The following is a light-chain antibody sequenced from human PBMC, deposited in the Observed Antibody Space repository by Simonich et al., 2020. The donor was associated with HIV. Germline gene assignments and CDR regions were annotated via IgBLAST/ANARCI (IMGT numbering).Light chain of an antibody. CDR1: QSVSSN. J-gene: IGKJ4*01. CDR2: GAS. V-gene: IGKV3-15*01. Sequence: EIVLTQSPGTLSLSPGERATLSCSASQSVSSNLAWYQQKPGQAPRLLIYGASTRATGIPARFSGSGSGTEFTLTISSMQSEDFAVYYCQQYGSSPVTFGGGTKVEIK. CDR3: QQYGSSPVT.